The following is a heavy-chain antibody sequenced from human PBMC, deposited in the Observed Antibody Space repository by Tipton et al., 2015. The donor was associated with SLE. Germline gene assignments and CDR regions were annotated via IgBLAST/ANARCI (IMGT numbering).Heavy chain of an antibody. Sequence: TLSLTCTVSGGSISSSSYSWGWIRQPPGKGLEWIGSIYYSGSTYYNSSIKSRVTIPVDTSKNQFSLKLSSVTAADTAVYYCARGREYQLLYCAFDIWGQGTMVTVSS. CDR3: ARGREYQLLYCAFDI. J-gene: IGHJ3*02. V-gene: IGHV4-39*07. CDR1: GGSISSSSYS. CDR2: IYYSGST. D-gene: IGHD2-2*02.